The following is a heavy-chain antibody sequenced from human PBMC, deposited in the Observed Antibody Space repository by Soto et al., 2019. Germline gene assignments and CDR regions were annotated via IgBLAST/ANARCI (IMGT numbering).Heavy chain of an antibody. J-gene: IGHJ3*02. CDR3: ARGAYSGYGPDAFDI. V-gene: IGHV3-21*01. CDR2: ISSSSSYI. Sequence: PGGSLRLSCAASGFTFSSYSMNWVRQAPGKGLEWVSSISSSSSYIYYADSVKGRFTISRDNAKNSLYLQMNSLRAEHTAVYYCARGAYSGYGPDAFDIWGQGTMVTVSS. D-gene: IGHD5-12*01. CDR1: GFTFSSYS.